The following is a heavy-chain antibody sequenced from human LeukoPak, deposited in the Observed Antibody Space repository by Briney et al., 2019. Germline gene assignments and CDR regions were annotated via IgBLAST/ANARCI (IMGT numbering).Heavy chain of an antibody. V-gene: IGHV1-2*02. CDR2: IIPDSGGT. CDR3: STEDKYCTGANCGVF. CDR1: GYTLTEYY. J-gene: IGHJ4*02. D-gene: IGHD2-8*02. Sequence: ASVKVSCKASGYTLTEYYIHWVRQAPGQGLEWMGFIIPDSGGTTYQQNFQGRVTMTRDTSISTFYMELSSLRPDDTAVYYCSTEDKYCTGANCGVFWGQGALVTVSS.